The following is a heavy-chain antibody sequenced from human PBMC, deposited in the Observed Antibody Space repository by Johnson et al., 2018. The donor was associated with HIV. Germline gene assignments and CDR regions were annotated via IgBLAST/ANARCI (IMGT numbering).Heavy chain of an antibody. V-gene: IGHV3-7*05. CDR1: GFTFNTYW. CDR2: IKLDGSEK. J-gene: IGHJ3*02. Sequence: VQLVESGGGLVQPGGSLILSCAASGFTFNTYWMSWVRQAPGKGLEWVANIKLDGSEKYFVDSVMGRFTISRDNAKNSLYLQINSLRAEDTAIYYCARLDEIAAAVTGDAFDIWGQGTMVTVSS. CDR3: ARLDEIAAAVTGDAFDI. D-gene: IGHD6-13*01.